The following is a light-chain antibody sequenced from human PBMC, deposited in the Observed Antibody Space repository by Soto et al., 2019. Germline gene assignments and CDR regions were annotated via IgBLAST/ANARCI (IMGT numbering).Light chain of an antibody. CDR3: SSYTNCNTWV. Sequence: QSALTQPASVSGSPGQSITISCTGTSSDVGDYDYVSWYQQHPGKAPKLMIYEVRNRPSGVSNRFSGSKSGNTASLAISGLQAEDEANYYCSSYTNCNTWVSGGGTKLTVL. CDR1: SSDVGDYDY. V-gene: IGLV2-14*01. CDR2: EVR. J-gene: IGLJ3*02.